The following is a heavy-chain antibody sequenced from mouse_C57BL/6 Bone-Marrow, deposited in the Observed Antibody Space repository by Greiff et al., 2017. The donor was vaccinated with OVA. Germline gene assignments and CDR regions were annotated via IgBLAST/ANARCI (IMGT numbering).Heavy chain of an antibody. Sequence: VQLQQPGAELVKPGASVKLSCKASGYTFTSYWMQWVKQRPGQGLEWIGEIDPSDSYTNYNQKFKGKATLTVDTSSSTAYMQLSSLTSEDSAVCYCARLGRRDYWGQGTTLTVSS. D-gene: IGHD4-1*01. CDR2: IDPSDSYT. CDR1: GYTFTSYW. V-gene: IGHV1-50*01. CDR3: ARLGRRDY. J-gene: IGHJ2*01.